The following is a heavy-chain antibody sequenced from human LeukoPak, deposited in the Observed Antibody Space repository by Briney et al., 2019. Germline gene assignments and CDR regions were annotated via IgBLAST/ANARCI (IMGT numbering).Heavy chain of an antibody. Sequence: GGSLRLSCAASGSTFSSYSMNWVRQAPGRGLEWVSSISSSSSYIYYADSVKGRFTISRDNAKNSLYLQMNSLRAEDTAVYYCARAREQWLVRGDYFDYWGQGTLVTVSS. D-gene: IGHD6-19*01. CDR1: GSTFSSYS. J-gene: IGHJ4*02. CDR2: ISSSSSYI. V-gene: IGHV3-21*01. CDR3: ARAREQWLVRGDYFDY.